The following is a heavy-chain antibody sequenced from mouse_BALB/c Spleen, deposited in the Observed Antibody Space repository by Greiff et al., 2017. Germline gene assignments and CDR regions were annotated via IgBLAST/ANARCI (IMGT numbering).Heavy chain of an antibody. CDR2: INSNGGST. J-gene: IGHJ2*01. Sequence: EVHLVESGGGLVQPGGSLKLSCAASGFTFSSYGMSWVRQTPDKRLELVATINSNGGSTYYPDSVKGRFTISRDNAKNTLYLQMSSLKSEDTAMYYCARDSRYYGDYFDYWGQGTTLTVSS. D-gene: IGHD1-1*01. V-gene: IGHV5-6-3*01. CDR1: GFTFSSYG. CDR3: ARDSRYYGDYFDY.